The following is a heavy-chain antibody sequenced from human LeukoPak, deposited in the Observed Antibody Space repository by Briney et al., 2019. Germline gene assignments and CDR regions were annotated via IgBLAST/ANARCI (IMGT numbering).Heavy chain of an antibody. CDR1: GFTFSNYW. CDR2: IKEDGSEI. D-gene: IGHD3-3*01. J-gene: IGHJ4*02. CDR3: ARALSA. Sequence: GGSPRLSCVASGFTFSNYWMHWVRQAPGKGLEWVANIKEDGSEIYYVDSVKGRFSISRDNAKNSLFLQMNNLRAEDTAVYYCARALSAWGQGTLVTVSS. V-gene: IGHV3-7*03.